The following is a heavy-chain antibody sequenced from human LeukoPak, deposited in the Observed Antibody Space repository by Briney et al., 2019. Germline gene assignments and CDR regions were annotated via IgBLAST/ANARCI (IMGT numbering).Heavy chain of an antibody. D-gene: IGHD6-19*01. CDR1: GGSITGFF. V-gene: IGHV4-4*07. CDR3: ARVATPDVSSPLDF. J-gene: IGHJ4*02. CDR2: IFSRGGA. Sequence: SETLSLTCAVSGGSITGFFWTWIRQPAGEGLQYIGRIFSRGGANYNPSLQSRVAMSVDTSQNLFSLKLTSVTAADAAVYFCARVATPDVSSPLDFWGQGILVTVSS.